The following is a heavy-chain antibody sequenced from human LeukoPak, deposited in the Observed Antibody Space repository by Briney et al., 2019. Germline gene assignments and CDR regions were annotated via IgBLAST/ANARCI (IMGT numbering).Heavy chain of an antibody. CDR1: GFTFSSYW. CDR2: IKQDGSEK. D-gene: IGHD3-3*01. J-gene: IGHJ6*03. CDR3: ARVESAYYDFWSGYRDYYYYYMDV. Sequence: PGGSLRLLCAASGFTFSSYWMSWVRQAPGKGLEWVANIKQDGSEKYYVDSVKGRFTISRDNAKNSLYLQMNSLRAEDTAVYYCARVESAYYDFWSGYRDYYYYYMDVWGKGTTVTVSS. V-gene: IGHV3-7*01.